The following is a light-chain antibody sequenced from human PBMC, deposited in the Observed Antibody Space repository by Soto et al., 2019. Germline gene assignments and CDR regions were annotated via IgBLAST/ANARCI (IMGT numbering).Light chain of an antibody. CDR2: DVS. Sequence: QSALTQPRSVSGSPGQAVTISCTGTSRDVGGYNYVSWYQQHPGKAPKVLIYDVSKRPSGVPDRFSGSKSGNTASLTISGLQAEDEADYYCCSYAGSYTLVFGGGTKLTVL. CDR3: CSYAGSYTLV. J-gene: IGLJ2*01. V-gene: IGLV2-11*01. CDR1: SRDVGGYNY.